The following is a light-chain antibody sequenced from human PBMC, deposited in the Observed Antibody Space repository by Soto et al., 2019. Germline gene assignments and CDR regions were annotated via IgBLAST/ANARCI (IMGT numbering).Light chain of an antibody. J-gene: IGLJ2*01. CDR1: SSEVGGYNY. CDR2: DVN. Sequence: QSALTQPRSVSGSPGQSVTISCTGTSSEVGGYNYVSWYQQHPGKAPKLMIYDVNKRPSGVPDRFSGSKSGNTASLTISGLQAEDEADYYCCSYAGSYTVVFGGGTKVTVL. CDR3: CSYAGSYTVV. V-gene: IGLV2-11*01.